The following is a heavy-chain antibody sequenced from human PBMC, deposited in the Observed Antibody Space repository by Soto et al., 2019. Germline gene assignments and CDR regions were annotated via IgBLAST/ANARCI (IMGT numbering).Heavy chain of an antibody. CDR1: GGSISSYY. CDR2: IYYSGST. CDR3: ARASGLRYFDWFPGPFDY. J-gene: IGHJ4*02. V-gene: IGHV4-59*01. D-gene: IGHD3-9*01. Sequence: KPSETLSLTCTVSGGSISSYYWSWIRQPPGKGLEWIGYIYYSGSTNYNPSLKSRVTISVDTSKNQFSLKLSSVTAADTAVYYRARASGLRYFDWFPGPFDYWGQGTLVTVSS.